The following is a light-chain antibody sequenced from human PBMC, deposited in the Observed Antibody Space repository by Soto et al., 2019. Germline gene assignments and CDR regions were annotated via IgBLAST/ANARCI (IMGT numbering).Light chain of an antibody. CDR1: QSVSSSY. CDR2: GAS. J-gene: IGKJ2*01. Sequence: EIVLTQSPGTLSLSPGERATLSCRASQSVSSSYLAWFQQKPGQAPRLLIYGASSRATGIPDRFSGSGSGTDFTLTISRLEPEDFAVYYCHQYGSSPRTFVQGTKLEIK. V-gene: IGKV3-20*01. CDR3: HQYGSSPRT.